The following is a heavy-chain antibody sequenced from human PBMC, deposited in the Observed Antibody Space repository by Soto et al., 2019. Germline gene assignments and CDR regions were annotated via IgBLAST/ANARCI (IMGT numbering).Heavy chain of an antibody. CDR3: ARHLGLVFIVY. D-gene: IGHD6-6*01. CDR2: INAGNGDT. Sequence: AICWARQAPGQRLEWMGWINAGNGDTKYSQEFQDRVTITRDKPASTVYMELTSLRHEDTAVYYCARHLGLVFIVYGGQRTLCTVPQ. J-gene: IGHJ4*02. V-gene: IGHV1-3*01. CDR1: A.